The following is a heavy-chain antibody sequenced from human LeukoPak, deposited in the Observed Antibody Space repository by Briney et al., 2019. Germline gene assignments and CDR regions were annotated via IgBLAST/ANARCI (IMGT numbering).Heavy chain of an antibody. CDR2: INSDGTTT. D-gene: IGHD3-22*01. V-gene: IGHV3-74*01. CDR3: ARIRGGYYSDF. CDR1: GFIFSNYW. Sequence: GGSLRLSCAASGFIFSNYWMYWVRQAPRKGLVWVSRINSDGTTTTYADSVKGRFTISRDNAKNTLYLQMSSLTAEDTAVYYCARIRGGYYSDFWGQGTLVTVSS. J-gene: IGHJ4*02.